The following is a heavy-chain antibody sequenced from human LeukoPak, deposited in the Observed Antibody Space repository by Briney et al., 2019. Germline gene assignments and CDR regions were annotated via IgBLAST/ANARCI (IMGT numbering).Heavy chain of an antibody. CDR2: IYHSGST. V-gene: IGHV4-30-2*01. CDR1: GCSISSGGYS. J-gene: IGHJ3*02. Sequence: SETLSLTCAVSGCSISSGGYSWSWIRQPPGKGLEWIGYIYHSGSTYYNPSLKSRVTISVDRSKNQFSLKLSSVTAADTAVYYCARVSIGDDAFDIWGQGTMVTVSS. CDR3: ARVSIGDDAFDI. D-gene: IGHD2-21*01.